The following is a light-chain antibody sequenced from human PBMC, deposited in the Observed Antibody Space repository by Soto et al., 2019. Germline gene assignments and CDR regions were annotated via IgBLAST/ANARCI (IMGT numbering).Light chain of an antibody. CDR2: GAF. V-gene: IGKV3-15*01. Sequence: EIVMTQSPATLSVSPGETATLSCRASQSVSYNLAWYQQKPGQGPGLLIYGAFTRATGIPARFSGSGSGTEFTLTISSRQSEDFAVYYCQQYNNWPPLTFGGGTKVEIK. J-gene: IGKJ4*01. CDR3: QQYNNWPPLT. CDR1: QSVSYN.